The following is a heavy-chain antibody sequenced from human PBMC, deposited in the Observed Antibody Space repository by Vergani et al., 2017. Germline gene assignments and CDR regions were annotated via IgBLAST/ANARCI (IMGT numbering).Heavy chain of an antibody. V-gene: IGHV3-21*01. D-gene: IGHD5-12*01. CDR1: GFTFSSYS. CDR3: ARGHSSSSHSASKGYSGYDSSLYYYYYMDV. CDR2: ISSSSSYI. Sequence: EVQLVESGGGLVKPGGSLRLSCAASGFTFSSYSMNWVRQAPGKGLEWVSSISSSSSYIYYADSVKGRFTISSDNAKNSLYLQMNSLRAEDTAVYYCARGHSSSSHSASKGYSGYDSSLYYYYYMDVWGKGTTVTVSS. J-gene: IGHJ6*03.